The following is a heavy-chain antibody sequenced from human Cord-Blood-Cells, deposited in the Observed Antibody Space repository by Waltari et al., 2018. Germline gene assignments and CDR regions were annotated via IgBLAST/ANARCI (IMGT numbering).Heavy chain of an antibody. Sequence: QVQLQESGPGLVKPSETLSLTCAVSGSSISSGYYWGCLWQPPGKGLAGIGSIYHSGITYYNPSLKSRVTISVDTSKNQFSLKLSSVTAADTAVYYCARGMYSSSFLGYCSGGSCYFDYWGQGTLVTVSS. V-gene: IGHV4-38-2*01. D-gene: IGHD2-15*01. J-gene: IGHJ4*02. CDR2: IYHSGIT. CDR3: ARGMYSSSFLGYCSGGSCYFDY. CDR1: GSSISSGYY.